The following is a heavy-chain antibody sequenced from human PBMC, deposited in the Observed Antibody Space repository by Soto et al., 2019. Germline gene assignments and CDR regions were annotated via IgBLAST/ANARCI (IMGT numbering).Heavy chain of an antibody. CDR3: ARGQGYYDFWSGYYYHGSYYYYGMDV. V-gene: IGHV4-34*01. Sequence: TSETLSLTCAVYGGSFSGYYWSWIRQPPGKGLEWIGEINHSGSTNYNPSLKSRVTISVDTAKNQFSLKLSSVTAADTAVYYCARGQGYYDFWSGYYYHGSYYYYGMDVWGQGTTVTVSS. CDR1: GGSFSGYY. CDR2: INHSGST. J-gene: IGHJ6*02. D-gene: IGHD3-3*01.